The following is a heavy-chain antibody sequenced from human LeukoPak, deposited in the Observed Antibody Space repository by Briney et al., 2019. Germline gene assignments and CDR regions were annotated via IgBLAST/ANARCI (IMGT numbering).Heavy chain of an antibody. CDR3: TRSSTGGDYYYYYMDV. CDR1: GFTFNSYG. V-gene: IGHV3-33*01. D-gene: IGHD1-14*01. Sequence: PGNSLRLSCAASGFTFNSYGIHWVRQAPGKGLDWVAFIWYDGSNKYYVESVQGRFTISRDDSKNTVFLQMNSLRAADTAVYYCTRSSTGGDYYYYYMDVWGKGTTVTVSS. CDR2: IWYDGSNK. J-gene: IGHJ6*03.